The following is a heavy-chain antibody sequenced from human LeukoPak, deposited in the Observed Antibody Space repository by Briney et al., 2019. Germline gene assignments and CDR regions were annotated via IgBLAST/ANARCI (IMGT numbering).Heavy chain of an antibody. CDR1: GGSISTGGYY. J-gene: IGHJ3*02. CDR2: ISYSGGT. CDR3: ASTSKYIGSGRDDSFDI. V-gene: IGHV4-30-4*01. Sequence: SETLSLTCTVSGGSISTGGYYWSWIRQPPGKGLECIGYISYSGGTYYNPSLKSRVSISLDTSKSQFSLKMSSVTAADTAVYYCASTSKYIGSGRDDSFDIWGQGTMVTVSS. D-gene: IGHD3-10*01.